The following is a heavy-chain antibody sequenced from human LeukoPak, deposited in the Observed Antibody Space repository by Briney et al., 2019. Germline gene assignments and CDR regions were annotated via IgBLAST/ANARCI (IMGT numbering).Heavy chain of an antibody. V-gene: IGHV3-9*01. CDR3: AKDIVGGGDDY. D-gene: IGHD2-21*02. Sequence: GGSLRLSCAASGFTFSSYAMSWVRQAPGKGLEWVSGISWKSGSIGYADSVKGRFTISRDNAKNSIYLQMNSLRVEDTAVYYCAKDIVGGGDDYWGQGTLVIVSS. CDR1: GFTFSSYA. J-gene: IGHJ4*02. CDR2: ISWKSGSI.